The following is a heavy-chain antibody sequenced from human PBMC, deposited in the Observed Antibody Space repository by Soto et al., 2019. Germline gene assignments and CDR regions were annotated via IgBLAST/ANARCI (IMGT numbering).Heavy chain of an antibody. CDR3: GRGSGGGGWFDP. J-gene: IGHJ5*02. V-gene: IGHV4-4*07. D-gene: IGHD3-10*01. CDR2: IYTSGST. Sequence: QVQLQESGPGLVKPSETLSLTCTVSGGSISSYYWSWIRQPAGKGLEWIGRIYTSGSTNYNPSLKGRVTMSVDTSKNQCSLKLRSVTAADPAVYYCGRGSGGGGWFDPWGQGTLVTVSS. CDR1: GGSISSYY.